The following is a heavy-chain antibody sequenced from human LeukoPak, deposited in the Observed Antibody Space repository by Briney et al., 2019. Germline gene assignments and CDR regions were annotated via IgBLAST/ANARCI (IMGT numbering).Heavy chain of an antibody. CDR3: ARDVHGGYGSGWFDP. D-gene: IGHD5-12*01. V-gene: IGHV1-69*05. J-gene: IGHJ5*02. CDR1: GGTFNNSA. Sequence: SVKVSCKTSGGTFNNSAISWVRQAPGQGLEWLGGIMPLFGTAGYAQKFQGRVTITKDESTRTVYLELTSLTSDDMAVYYCARDVHGGYGSGWFDPWGQGTLVSVSS. CDR2: IMPLFGTA.